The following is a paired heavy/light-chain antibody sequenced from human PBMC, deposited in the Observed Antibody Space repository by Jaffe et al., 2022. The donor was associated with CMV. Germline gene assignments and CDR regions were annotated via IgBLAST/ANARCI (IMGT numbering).Light chain of an antibody. CDR3: QQYYIHPPT. CDR1: QSILFSSNSKNY. V-gene: IGKV4-1*01. J-gene: IGKJ1*01. Sequence: DIVMTQSPDSLAVSLGERATINCKSSQSILFSSNSKNYLAWYQHKPGQPPTLLISWASTRESGVPDRFSGSGSGTDFTLTISSLQAEDVAVYYCQQYYIHPPTFGQGTKVEF. CDR2: WAS.
Heavy chain of an antibody. J-gene: IGHJ4*02. V-gene: IGHV4-59*01. CDR2: IYYDGST. Sequence: QVQLQESGPGLVKPSETLSLTCTVSGGSIGTYHWSWIRQFPGKGLEWIGYIYYDGSTNYNPSLKSRATISVDTSKNQFSLKLSSVTAADTAVYYCARSNIAVTVLFDYWGQGTLVTASS. CDR1: GGSIGTYH. CDR3: ARSNIAVTVLFDY. D-gene: IGHD6-19*01.